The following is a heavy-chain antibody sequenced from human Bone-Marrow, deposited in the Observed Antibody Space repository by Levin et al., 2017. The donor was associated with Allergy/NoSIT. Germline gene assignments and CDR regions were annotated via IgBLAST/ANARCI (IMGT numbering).Heavy chain of an antibody. CDR3: ARSFRYFDY. Sequence: GLEVISYITSSGDNIYYRDSVKGRFNVSRDNAKNSLFLVINSLRAEDTAVYYCARSFRYFDYWGQGALVTVSS. CDR2: ITSSGDNI. D-gene: IGHD2/OR15-2a*01. J-gene: IGHJ4*02. V-gene: IGHV3-11*01.